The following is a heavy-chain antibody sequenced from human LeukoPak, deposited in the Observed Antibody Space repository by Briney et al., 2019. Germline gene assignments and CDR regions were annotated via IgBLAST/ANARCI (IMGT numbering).Heavy chain of an antibody. Sequence: SVKVSCKASGGTFSSYAISWVRQAPGQGLEWMGGIIPIFGTANYAQKFQGRVTITTDESTSTAYMELSSLRSEDTAVCYCARTFLEQESEFDYWGQGTLVTVSS. CDR3: ARTFLEQESEFDY. D-gene: IGHD1/OR15-1a*01. J-gene: IGHJ4*02. CDR2: IIPIFGTA. V-gene: IGHV1-69*05. CDR1: GGTFSSYA.